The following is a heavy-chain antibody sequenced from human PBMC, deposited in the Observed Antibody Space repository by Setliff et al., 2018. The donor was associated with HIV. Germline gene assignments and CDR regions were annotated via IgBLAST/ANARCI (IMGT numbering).Heavy chain of an antibody. V-gene: IGHV3-64D*09. J-gene: IGHJ6*03. Sequence: PGGSLRLSCSASGFTFSSYAMHWVRQAPGKGLDYVSAISSNGGSTYYADSVKGGFTISRDNSKNTLYLQMSSLRAEDTAVYYCVKARVDGDYYYYYYMDVWGKGTTVTVSS. D-gene: IGHD4-17*01. CDR3: VKARVDGDYYYYYYMDV. CDR2: ISSNGGST. CDR1: GFTFSSYA.